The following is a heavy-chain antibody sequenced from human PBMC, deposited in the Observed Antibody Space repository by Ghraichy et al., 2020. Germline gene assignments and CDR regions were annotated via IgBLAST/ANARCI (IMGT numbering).Heavy chain of an antibody. Sequence: GSLRLSCTVSGGSISSYYWSWIRQPPGKGLEWIGYIYYSGSTNYNPSLKSRVTISVDTSKNQFSLKLSSVTAADTAVYYCARQQSYYYYMDVWGKGTTVTVSS. CDR1: GGSISSYY. V-gene: IGHV4-59*01. D-gene: IGHD6-13*01. CDR3: ARQQSYYYYMDV. CDR2: IYYSGST. J-gene: IGHJ6*03.